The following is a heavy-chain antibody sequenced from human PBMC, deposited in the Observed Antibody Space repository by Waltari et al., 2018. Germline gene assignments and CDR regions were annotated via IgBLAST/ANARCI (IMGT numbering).Heavy chain of an antibody. Sequence: QVQLQESGPGLVKPSETLSLTCTVSGGSISSYYWSWIRQPAGTGLEWIGRIYTSGSTNYTPSLESRVTMSVDTSKNQFSLKLSSVTAADTAVYYCARESRCSSTGGYPAEYFQHWGQGTLVTVSS. J-gene: IGHJ1*01. CDR3: ARESRCSSTGGYPAEYFQH. CDR1: GGSISSYY. V-gene: IGHV4-4*07. CDR2: IYTSGST. D-gene: IGHD2-2*01.